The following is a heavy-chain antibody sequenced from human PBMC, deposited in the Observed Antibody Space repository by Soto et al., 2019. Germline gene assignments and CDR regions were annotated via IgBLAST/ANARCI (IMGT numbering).Heavy chain of an antibody. CDR1: GGTFSSYA. D-gene: IGHD2-15*01. CDR3: ARVVVAATSGYNWFDP. CDR2: IIPIFGTA. V-gene: IGHV1-69*13. Sequence: SVKVSCKASGGTFSSYAISWVRQAPGQGLEWMGGIIPIFGTANYAQKFQGRVTITADESTSTAYMELSSLRSEDTAVYYCARVVVAATSGYNWFDPWGQGTLVTVSS. J-gene: IGHJ5*02.